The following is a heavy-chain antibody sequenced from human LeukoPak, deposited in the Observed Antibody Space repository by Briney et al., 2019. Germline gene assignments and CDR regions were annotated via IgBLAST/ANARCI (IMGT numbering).Heavy chain of an antibody. D-gene: IGHD3-22*01. CDR2: IRYDGSNK. V-gene: IGHV3-30*02. Sequence: TGGSLRLSCAASGFTFSSYGMHWVRQAPGKGLEWVAFIRYDGSNKYYADPVKGRFTISRDNSKNTLYLQMNSLRAEDTAVYYCAKDLMIVVVPTHYWGQGTLVTVSS. CDR1: GFTFSSYG. J-gene: IGHJ4*02. CDR3: AKDLMIVVVPTHY.